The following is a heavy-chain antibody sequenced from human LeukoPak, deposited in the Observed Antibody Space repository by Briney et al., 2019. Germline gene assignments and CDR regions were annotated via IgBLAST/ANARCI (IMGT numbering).Heavy chain of an antibody. D-gene: IGHD5-18*01. J-gene: IGHJ4*02. CDR2: IHGSGETT. CDR3: ARDRADGCNYGDYFDN. V-gene: IGHV3-23*01. CDR1: AFSFSSFA. Sequence: PGGSLRLSCAASAFSFSSFAMTWVRQAPGKGLEWVSGIHGSGETTYYADSVKGRFTISRDNSRNTVYLQMDSLRAEDTAVYYCARDRADGCNYGDYFDNWGQGTLVTVSS.